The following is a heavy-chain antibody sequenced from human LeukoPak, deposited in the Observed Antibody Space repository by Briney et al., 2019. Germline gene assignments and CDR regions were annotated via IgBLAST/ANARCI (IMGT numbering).Heavy chain of an antibody. Sequence: SETLSLTCTVSGGSISSYYWGWIRQPAGKGLEWIGRIYTSGSTNYNPSLKSRVTMSVDTSKNQFSLKLSSVTAADTAVYYCARDGYKLNWFDPWGQGTLVTVSS. CDR2: IYTSGST. CDR3: ARDGYKLNWFDP. D-gene: IGHD1-1*01. V-gene: IGHV4-4*07. CDR1: GGSISSYY. J-gene: IGHJ5*02.